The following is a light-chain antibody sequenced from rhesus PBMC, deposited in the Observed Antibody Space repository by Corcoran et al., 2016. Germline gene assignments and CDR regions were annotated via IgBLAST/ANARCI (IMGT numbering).Light chain of an antibody. CDR2: AVS. V-gene: IGLV2S9*01. Sequence: QSALTQPLSVSKSLGPSVTLSCPGTSNTVGGHTDVSWYQQPSGTAPRLLIYAVSKRPSGVSDRFPGSQSGNTASLTISGLQAEDEADYYCCSYRSGSTYIFGAGTRLTVL. CDR1: SNTVGGHTD. CDR3: CSYRSGSTYI. J-gene: IGLJ1*01.